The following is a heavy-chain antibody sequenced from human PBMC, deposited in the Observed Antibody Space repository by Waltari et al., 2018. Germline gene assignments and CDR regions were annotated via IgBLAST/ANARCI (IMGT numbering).Heavy chain of an antibody. CDR2: INDSGTT. V-gene: IGHV4-59*11. Sequence: QVQLPQSGPGLVKPSETLSLTCIVSGGSLSSHYWTWIRQSPGKGLEWIGYINDSGTTDYNPSLKSRLSISLDTSKNQFSLKLTSVTAADTAVYYCAGAYGYYYYYMDVWGKGTTVTVSS. J-gene: IGHJ6*03. D-gene: IGHD3-16*01. CDR3: AGAYGYYYYYMDV. CDR1: GGSLSSHY.